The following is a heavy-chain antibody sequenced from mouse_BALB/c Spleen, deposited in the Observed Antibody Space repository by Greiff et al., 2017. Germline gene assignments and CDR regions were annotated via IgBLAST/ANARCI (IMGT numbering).Heavy chain of an antibody. J-gene: IGHJ2*01. CDR2: IRNKANGYTT. V-gene: IGHV7-3*02. D-gene: IGHD2-3*01. Sequence: EVKLVESGGGLVQPGGSLRLSCATSGFTFTDYYMSWVRQPPGKALEWLGFIRNKANGYTTEYSASVKGRFTISRDNSQSILYLQMNTLRAEDSATYYCAREKDGYYDWGQGTTLTVSS. CDR3: AREKDGYYD. CDR1: GFTFTDYY.